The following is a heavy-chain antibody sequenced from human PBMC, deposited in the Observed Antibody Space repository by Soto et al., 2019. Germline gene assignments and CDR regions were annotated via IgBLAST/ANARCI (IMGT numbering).Heavy chain of an antibody. Sequence: EVQLVESGGGLVKPGGSLRLSCAASGFTFSSYTMNWVRQAPGKGLEWVSSISRSSSYIYFADSVKGRFTISRDNAKNSPYLQMNSLRAEDTAVYYCGAATGAYWGQGTLVTVSS. D-gene: IGHD2-15*01. CDR1: GFTFSSYT. J-gene: IGHJ4*02. V-gene: IGHV3-21*01. CDR3: GAATGAY. CDR2: ISRSSSYI.